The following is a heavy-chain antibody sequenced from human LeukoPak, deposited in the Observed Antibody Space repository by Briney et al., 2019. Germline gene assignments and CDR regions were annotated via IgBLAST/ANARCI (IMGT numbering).Heavy chain of an antibody. CDR3: ARGWSSGWYDY. CDR2: IYYSGST. Sequence: PSETLSLTCTVSGGSISSGGYYWSWIRQHPGKGLEWIGYIYYSGSTYYNPSLKSRVTISVDTSKNQFSLKLSSVTAADTAVYYCARGWSSGWYDYWGQGTLVTVSS. CDR1: GGSISSGGYY. D-gene: IGHD6-19*01. V-gene: IGHV4-31*03. J-gene: IGHJ4*02.